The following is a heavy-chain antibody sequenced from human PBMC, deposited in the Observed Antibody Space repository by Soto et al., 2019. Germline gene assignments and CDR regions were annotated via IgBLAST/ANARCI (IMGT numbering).Heavy chain of an antibody. CDR2: IYYSGST. Sequence: QVQLQESGPGLVKPSQTLSLTCTVSGGSFSSDGYYWSWIRQHPGKGLGWIGYIYYSGSTYFNPDLKSRATITVDTSKNQFSLKVCSVTTADTAVYYCAGDGCWSPHSQGVWCNGTTVTVSS. V-gene: IGHV4-31*03. CDR1: GGSFSSDGYY. J-gene: IGHJ6*04. CDR3: AGDGCWSPHSQGV. D-gene: IGHD2-2*03.